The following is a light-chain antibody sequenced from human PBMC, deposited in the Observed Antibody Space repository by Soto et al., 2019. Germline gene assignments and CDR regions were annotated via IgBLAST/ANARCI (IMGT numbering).Light chain of an antibody. Sequence: DVEMTQCRSSLSASVGDRVTITCRASQSIGRALNWYQQRPGRAPRPLIFSASSLQSGVPVRFSGSGSGTDFTLTIDNLQPEDFATYYCQHYSTVPTFGQGTRLEIK. CDR2: SAS. CDR1: QSIGRA. V-gene: IGKV1-39*01. J-gene: IGKJ5*01. CDR3: QHYSTVPT.